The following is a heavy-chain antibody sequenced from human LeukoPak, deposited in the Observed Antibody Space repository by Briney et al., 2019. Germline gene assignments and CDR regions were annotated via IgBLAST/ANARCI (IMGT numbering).Heavy chain of an antibody. V-gene: IGHV3-23*01. D-gene: IGHD3-3*01. CDR1: RITFSGYS. Sequence: GGALRPSCSASRITFSGYSMSLGRQAPGEGVEGGSVFSGRDGSTYYADSVKGRFTISRDNSKNTLYLQMNSLRAEDTAVYYCANWGSLDTYDFWSGYYSYWGQGTLVTVSS. J-gene: IGHJ4*02. CDR3: ANWGSLDTYDFWSGYYSY. CDR2: FSGRDGST.